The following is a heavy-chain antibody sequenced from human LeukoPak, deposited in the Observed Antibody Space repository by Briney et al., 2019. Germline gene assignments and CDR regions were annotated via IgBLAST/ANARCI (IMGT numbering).Heavy chain of an antibody. CDR2: INGYNGYT. Sequence: ASVKVSCKASGYTFTSYGFSWVRQAPGQGLEWMGWINGYNGYTYNSQKFLNRVTMTTDTSTTTAYLELRSLKSDDTAVYYCARVNMVGPILEDYYFYMDVWGKGTAVTVSS. J-gene: IGHJ6*03. CDR1: GYTFTSYG. D-gene: IGHD1-26*01. V-gene: IGHV1-18*01. CDR3: ARVNMVGPILEDYYFYMDV.